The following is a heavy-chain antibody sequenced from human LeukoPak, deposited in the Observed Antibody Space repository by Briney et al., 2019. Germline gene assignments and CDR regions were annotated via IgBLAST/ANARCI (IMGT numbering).Heavy chain of an antibody. Sequence: PGRSLRLSCTACGFTLGDYAMSWVRQAPGKGLEWVGFIRSKAYGGTTEYAASVKVRFTISRDDSKSIAYLQMNSLKTEDTAVYYCTRDLRTRTPYYFDYWGQGTLVTVSS. J-gene: IGHJ4*02. CDR2: IRSKAYGGTT. D-gene: IGHD1-14*01. V-gene: IGHV3-49*04. CDR3: TRDLRTRTPYYFDY. CDR1: GFTLGDYA.